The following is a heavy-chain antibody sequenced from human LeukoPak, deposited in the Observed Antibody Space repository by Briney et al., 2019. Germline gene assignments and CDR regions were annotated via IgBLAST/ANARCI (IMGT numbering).Heavy chain of an antibody. CDR1: GFTVSNNY. V-gene: IGHV3-33*08. CDR2: IWYDGSNK. J-gene: IGHJ4*02. CDR3: ARASGSYYRMDY. D-gene: IGHD1-26*01. Sequence: GGSLRLSCAASGFTVSNNYMSWVRQAPGKGLEWVAVIWYDGSNKYYADSVKGRFTISRDNSKNTLYLQMNSLRAEDTAVYYCARASGSYYRMDYWGQGTLVTVSS.